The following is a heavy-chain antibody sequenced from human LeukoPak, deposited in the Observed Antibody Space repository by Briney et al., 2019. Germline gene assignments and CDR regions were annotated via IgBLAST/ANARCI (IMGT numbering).Heavy chain of an antibody. D-gene: IGHD4-17*01. Sequence: PGGSLRLSCAASGFTVSSNYMSWVRQAPGKGLEWVSVIYSGGSTYYADSVKGRFTISRDNSKNTLYLQMNSLRAEDTAVYYCAKHYVRYYFDYWGQGTLVTVSS. V-gene: IGHV3-53*01. CDR1: GFTVSSNY. CDR3: AKHYVRYYFDY. CDR2: IYSGGST. J-gene: IGHJ4*02.